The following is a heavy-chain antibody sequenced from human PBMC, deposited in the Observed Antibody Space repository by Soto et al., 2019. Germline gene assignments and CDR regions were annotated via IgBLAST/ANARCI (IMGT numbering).Heavy chain of an antibody. CDR3: ARETKYQGLFAYSYGMDV. Sequence: ASGKVSGKASGRTFSSYAISCERHAPGQVLEWMGGIIPIFGTANYAQKFQGRVTITADESTSTAYMELSSLRSEDTAVYYCARETKYQGLFAYSYGMDVWLQGTTFTVSS. CDR1: GRTFSSYA. D-gene: IGHD2-2*01. J-gene: IGHJ6*02. V-gene: IGHV1-69*13. CDR2: IIPIFGTA.